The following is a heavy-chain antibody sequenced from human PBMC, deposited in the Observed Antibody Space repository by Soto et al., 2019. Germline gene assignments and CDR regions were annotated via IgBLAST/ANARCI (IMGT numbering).Heavy chain of an antibody. Sequence: QVQLVQSGAEVKKPGSSVKVSCKASGGTFSSYAISWVRQAPGQGLEWMGGIIPIFGTANYAQKFQGRVTITADESTSTAYMELSSLRSEDTAMYYCAGDNEAGSYSSGWGRDWYFDLWGRGPLVTVSS. J-gene: IGHJ2*01. CDR2: IIPIFGTA. CDR1: GGTFSSYA. CDR3: AGDNEAGSYSSGWGRDWYFDL. D-gene: IGHD1-26*01. V-gene: IGHV1-69*01.